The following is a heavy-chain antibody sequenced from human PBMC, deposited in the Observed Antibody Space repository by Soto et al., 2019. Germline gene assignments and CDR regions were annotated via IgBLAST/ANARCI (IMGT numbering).Heavy chain of an antibody. D-gene: IGHD3-10*01. J-gene: IGHJ4*02. CDR2: ISYDEIDK. CDR1: GFTFSNYT. V-gene: IGHV3-30*04. CDR3: AGRSGSSDY. Sequence: GGSLRLSCAASGFTFSNYTMHWVRQAPGKGLEWVALISYDEIDKYFADAVKGRFTISRDNSKNTLYLQMDSLRAEDTAVYYCAGRSGSSDYWGRGTLVTVS.